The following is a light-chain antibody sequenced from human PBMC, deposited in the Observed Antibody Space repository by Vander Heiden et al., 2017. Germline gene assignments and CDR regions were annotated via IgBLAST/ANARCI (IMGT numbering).Light chain of an antibody. Sequence: DIQLTQSPSFLSASVGDRVTIICRASQDISSYFAWNQQKPGKAPNLMIYAASPLQSGVPSRFSGSGSGTEFTLTISSLQPEDFEVYYCQHLNSYPALSFGGGTKVEIK. CDR2: AAS. CDR3: QHLNSYPALS. J-gene: IGKJ4*01. CDR1: QDISSY. V-gene: IGKV1-9*01.